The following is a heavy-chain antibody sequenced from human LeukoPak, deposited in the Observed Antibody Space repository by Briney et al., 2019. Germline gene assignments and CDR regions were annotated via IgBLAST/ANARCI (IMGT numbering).Heavy chain of an antibody. J-gene: IGHJ4*02. D-gene: IGHD2/OR15-2a*01. CDR1: GFTINNNY. CDR2: IYSGGNT. V-gene: IGHV3-66*01. CDR3: AKKDNGNYFNLDY. Sequence: PGGSLRLSCAASGFTINNNYMNWVRQAPGKGLEWVSVIYSGGNTYYADSVKGRFTISRDNSKNTLYLQMNSLRAEDTAVYYCAKKDNGNYFNLDYWGQGTLVTVSS.